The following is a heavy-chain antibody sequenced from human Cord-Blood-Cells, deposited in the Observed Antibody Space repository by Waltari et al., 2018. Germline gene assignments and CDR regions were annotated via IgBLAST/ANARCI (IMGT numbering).Heavy chain of an antibody. CDR3: ARYRRSGYSSSWYDY. CDR1: GYTYTRYY. V-gene: IGHV1-2*02. D-gene: IGHD6-13*01. Sequence: QVQLVQSGAEAKKPGASVRVSCTASGYTYTRYYIHWVRQAPGQGLEWMGWINPNSGGTNYAQKFQGRVTMTRDTSISTAYMELSRLRSDDTAVYYCARYRRSGYSSSWYDYWGQGTLVTVSS. CDR2: INPNSGGT. J-gene: IGHJ4*02.